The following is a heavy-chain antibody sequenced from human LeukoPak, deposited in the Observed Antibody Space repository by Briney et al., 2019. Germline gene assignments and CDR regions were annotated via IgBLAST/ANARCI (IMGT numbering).Heavy chain of an antibody. CDR2: VSDDGNKK. CDR3: ARDPRSRSYDILTGYSH. J-gene: IGHJ4*02. Sequence: ARSLRLSCPASGFTFSSYPMHWVRQAPGKGREWVAVVSDDGNKKFDADFVKGRFTISRDNSKNTLYLQINSLRAEDTAVYYCARDPRSRSYDILTGYSHWGQGTLVTVSS. V-gene: IGHV3-30*07. D-gene: IGHD3-9*01. CDR1: GFTFSSYP.